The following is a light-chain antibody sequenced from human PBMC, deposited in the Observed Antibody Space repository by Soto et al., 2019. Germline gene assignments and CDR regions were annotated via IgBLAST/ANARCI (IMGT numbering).Light chain of an antibody. J-gene: IGLJ1*01. Sequence: GQSVTISCTGTSSDVGGYNYVSWYQQNPGKAPKLMIHDVTKRPSGVPDRFSXSXSGTXXXLXXXGXQXEDAADYYCCSYAGNYTYV. CDR3: CSYAGNYTYV. CDR2: DVT. V-gene: IGLV2-11*01. CDR1: SSDVGGYNY.